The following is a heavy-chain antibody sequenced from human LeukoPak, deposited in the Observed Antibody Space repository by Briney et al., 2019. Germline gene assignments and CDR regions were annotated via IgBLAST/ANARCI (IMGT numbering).Heavy chain of an antibody. J-gene: IGHJ4*02. Sequence: ASVKVSCKASGYTFTSYAMNWVRQAPGQGLEWMGRINTNTGHLTYAQGFIGRFVFSLDTSVSTAYLQISSLKAEDTAVYYCARDFGSGSSGPIGYWGQGTLVPVSS. V-gene: IGHV7-4-1*01. CDR2: INTNTGHL. CDR3: ARDFGSGSSGPIGY. CDR1: GYTFTSYA. D-gene: IGHD3-10*01.